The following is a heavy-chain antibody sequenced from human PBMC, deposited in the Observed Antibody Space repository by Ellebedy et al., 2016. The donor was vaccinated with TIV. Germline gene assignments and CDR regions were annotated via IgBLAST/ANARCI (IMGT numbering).Heavy chain of an antibody. CDR3: ARPRGITIFERILYFDL. Sequence: PGGSLRLSCAASGFTFSNYAMSWVRQAPGKGLEWVAVISYVGNNEDYADSVKGRFTTYRDNSQNTLFLQMDSLRVEDTAVYYCARPRGITIFERILYFDLWGRGTLVTVSS. CDR2: ISYVGNNE. J-gene: IGHJ2*01. CDR1: GFTFSNYA. D-gene: IGHD3-3*01. V-gene: IGHV3-30*03.